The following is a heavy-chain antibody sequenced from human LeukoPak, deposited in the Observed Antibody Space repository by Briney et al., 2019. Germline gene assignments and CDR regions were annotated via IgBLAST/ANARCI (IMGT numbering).Heavy chain of an antibody. CDR2: INSSGSTI. V-gene: IGHV3-48*03. D-gene: IGHD3-10*02. Sequence: GGSLRLSCAASGFTFSSYEMNWVRQAPGHGLGSVSYINSSGSTIYYADSVKGRFTISRDNAKNSLYLQMNSLTAEDTAVYYCAELGITMIGGVWGKGTTVTISS. J-gene: IGHJ6*04. CDR3: AELGITMIGGV. CDR1: GFTFSSYE.